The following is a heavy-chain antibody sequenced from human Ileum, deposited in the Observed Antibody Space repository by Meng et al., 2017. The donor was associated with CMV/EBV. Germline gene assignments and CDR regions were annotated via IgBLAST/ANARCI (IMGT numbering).Heavy chain of an antibody. J-gene: IGHJ4*02. CDR3: ASGPEDILTGYWKIDY. V-gene: IGHV3-74*01. Sequence: GESLKISCAASGFTFSTYWMHWVRQAPGKGLVWVSRINSDGTSRTYADSVKGRFTISRDNAKSTLYLQMNNLRADDTGFYYCASGPEDILTGYWKIDYWGQGTRVTVSS. CDR2: INSDGTSR. D-gene: IGHD3-9*01. CDR1: GFTFSTYW.